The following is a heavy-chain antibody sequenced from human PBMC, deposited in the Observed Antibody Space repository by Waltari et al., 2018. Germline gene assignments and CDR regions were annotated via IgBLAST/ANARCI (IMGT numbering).Heavy chain of an antibody. CDR3: ARGPVVPAARGVFDI. V-gene: IGHV4-30-4*08. D-gene: IGHD2-2*01. CDR2: VYYNRNT. J-gene: IGHJ3*02. Sequence: QVQLQESGPGLVKPSETLSLTCTVSSASISSGTDYWNWIRQSPGKGLEWIGSVYYNRNTFYNPSLKSRLTISLDTSKNQFSLKLNSVTAADTAVYYCARGPVVPAARGVFDIWGQGAVVTVSS. CDR1: SASISSGTDY.